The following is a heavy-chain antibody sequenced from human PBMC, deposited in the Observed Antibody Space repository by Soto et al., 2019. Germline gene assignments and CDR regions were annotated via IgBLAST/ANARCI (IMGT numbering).Heavy chain of an antibody. CDR1: GGSISSSDFY. J-gene: IGHJ5*02. CDR2: AYYSGFT. V-gene: IGHV4-39*01. CDR3: AKHIYSGWQEWFAT. D-gene: IGHD6-19*01. Sequence: PSETLSLTCTVSGGSISSSDFYWGWIRQPPGMGLEWIGTAYYSGFTYYNPSLKSRVTISVDTSKNEFSLKLSSVTAADTSIYYCAKHIYSGWQEWFATWGQGTLVTVSS.